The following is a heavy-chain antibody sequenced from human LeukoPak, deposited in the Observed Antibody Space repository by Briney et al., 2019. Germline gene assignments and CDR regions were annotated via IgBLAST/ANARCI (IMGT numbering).Heavy chain of an antibody. CDR1: GFTFSSYW. V-gene: IGHV3-7*01. Sequence: PGGSLRLSCAASGFTFSSYWMSWVRQAPGKGPEWVANIKQDGSEKYYVDSVKGRFTISRDNANNSLSLQMNSLRAEDTAVYYCARESKGRSKIDYWGQGTLVTVSS. CDR2: IKQDGSEK. J-gene: IGHJ4*02. CDR3: ARESKGRSKIDY. D-gene: IGHD4-17*01.